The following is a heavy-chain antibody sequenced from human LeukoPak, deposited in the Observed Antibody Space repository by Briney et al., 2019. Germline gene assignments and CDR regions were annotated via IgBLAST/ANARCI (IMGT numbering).Heavy chain of an antibody. Sequence: GGSLRLSRAASGFTFSTYAMHWVRQAPGKGLEWVAVISSDGNSKNFALSVKGRFAISRDNSKNTLFLQMNNLRSEDTALYYCVSPTADYPFLYYFDSWGQGTLVTVSS. D-gene: IGHD5-12*01. CDR1: GFTFSTYA. CDR2: ISSDGNSK. V-gene: IGHV3-30*09. J-gene: IGHJ4*02. CDR3: VSPTADYPFLYYFDS.